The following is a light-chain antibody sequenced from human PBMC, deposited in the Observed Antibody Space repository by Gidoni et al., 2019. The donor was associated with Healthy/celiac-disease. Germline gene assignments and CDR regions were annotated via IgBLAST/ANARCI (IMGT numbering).Light chain of an antibody. Sequence: EIVMTQSTATLSVSPGERATLSCRASQSVSSNLAWYQQKPGQAPRLLIYCASTRATGIPAWFCGSGSWTEFTLTISSLQSEDFAVYYCQQYNYCPPITFGQGTRLEIK. CDR2: CAS. J-gene: IGKJ5*01. CDR1: QSVSSN. CDR3: QQYNYCPPIT. V-gene: IGKV3-15*01.